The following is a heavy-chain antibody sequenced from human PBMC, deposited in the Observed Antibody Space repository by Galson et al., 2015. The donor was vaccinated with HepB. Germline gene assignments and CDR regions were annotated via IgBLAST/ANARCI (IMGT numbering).Heavy chain of an antibody. CDR2: ISSTSSTI. CDR1: GFTFRSHS. D-gene: IGHD3-10*01. J-gene: IGHJ6*02. CDR3: ASLLWFGELGMDV. Sequence: SLRLSCAASGFTFRSHSMNWVRQAPGKGLEWVSYISSTSSTIYYADSVKGRFTISRDNAKNSLYLQMNSLRAEDTAVYYCASLLWFGELGMDVWGQGTTVTVSS. V-gene: IGHV3-48*01.